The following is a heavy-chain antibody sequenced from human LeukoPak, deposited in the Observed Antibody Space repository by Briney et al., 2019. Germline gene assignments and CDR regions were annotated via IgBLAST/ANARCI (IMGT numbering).Heavy chain of an antibody. CDR3: ARSMVRGVSPFLAFDI. D-gene: IGHD3-10*01. CDR2: INPNSGGT. J-gene: IGHJ3*02. Sequence: GASVKISCKASGYTFTGYYMHWVRQAPGQGLEWMGRINPNSGGTNYAQKFQGRVTMTRDTSISTAYMELSRLRSDDTAVCYCARSMVRGVSPFLAFDIWGQGTMVTVSS. CDR1: GYTFTGYY. V-gene: IGHV1-2*06.